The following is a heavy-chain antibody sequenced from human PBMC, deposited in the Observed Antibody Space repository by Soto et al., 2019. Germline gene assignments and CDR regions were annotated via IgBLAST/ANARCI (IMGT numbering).Heavy chain of an antibody. CDR1: GYSFTIYW. Sequence: PGESLKISCKGSGYSFTIYWISWVRQMPGKGLEWMGIIYPGDSDTRYSPSFQGQVTISADKSISTAYLQWSSLKASDTAMYYCATSQLELLGGYYFDYWGQGTLVTVSS. J-gene: IGHJ4*02. D-gene: IGHD1-7*01. V-gene: IGHV5-51*01. CDR3: ATSQLELLGGYYFDY. CDR2: IYPGDSDT.